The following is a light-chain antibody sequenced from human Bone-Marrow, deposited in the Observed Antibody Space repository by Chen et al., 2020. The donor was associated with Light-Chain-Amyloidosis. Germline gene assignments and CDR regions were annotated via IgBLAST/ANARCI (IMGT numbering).Light chain of an antibody. CDR1: DLPTKY. V-gene: IGLV3-25*03. CDR3: QSADSSGTYEVI. Sequence: SYELTQPPSVSVSPGQTARITCSGDDLPTKYAYWYQQKPGQAPVLVIHEDTERPSGISERFSGSNSETTTTLTISGVQAEDEADYHCQSADSSGTYEVIFGGGTKLTVL. J-gene: IGLJ2*01. CDR2: EDT.